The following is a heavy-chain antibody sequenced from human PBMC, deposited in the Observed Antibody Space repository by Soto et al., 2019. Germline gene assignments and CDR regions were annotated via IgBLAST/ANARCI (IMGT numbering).Heavy chain of an antibody. CDR1: GFTFSNAW. CDR2: IKSKTDGGTT. Sequence: EVQLVESGGGLVKPGGSLRLSCAASGFTFSNAWMSWVRQAPGKGLEWVGRIKSKTDGGTTDYAAPVKGRFTISRADSKHTLYLQMNSLTTEDTAVYYCTTANGDSPFDYWGQGTLVTVSS. J-gene: IGHJ4*02. CDR3: TTANGDSPFDY. V-gene: IGHV3-15*01. D-gene: IGHD4-17*01.